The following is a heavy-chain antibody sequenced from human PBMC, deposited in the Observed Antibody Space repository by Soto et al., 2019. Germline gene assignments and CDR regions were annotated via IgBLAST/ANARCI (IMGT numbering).Heavy chain of an antibody. Sequence: SSETLSLTCTVSDGSISNFYWSWIRQPPGKGLEWIGYISSSGNTNYNPSLKSRVSISVDTSKNQFSLNLTSVTAADTGVYYCARAPMVLTRSYFDPWGQGTPVTVSS. D-gene: IGHD3-22*01. CDR1: DGSISNFY. CDR2: ISSSGNT. J-gene: IGHJ4*02. V-gene: IGHV4-59*01. CDR3: ARAPMVLTRSYFDP.